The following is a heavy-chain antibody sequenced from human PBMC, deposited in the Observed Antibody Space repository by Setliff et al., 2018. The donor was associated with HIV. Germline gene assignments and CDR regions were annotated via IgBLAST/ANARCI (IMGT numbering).Heavy chain of an antibody. Sequence: TGGSLRLSGGASGVSFSRYSMNWVRQAPGKGLEWVLYIGPSSAIIYYPDSVTGRFTTSRDNARNSLYLEMNSLRADDTAVYYCARDFSGSSCSSGYGYFDHWGQGTLVTVSS. J-gene: IGHJ4*02. D-gene: IGHD2-15*01. CDR1: GVSFSRYS. V-gene: IGHV3-48*01. CDR2: IGPSSAII. CDR3: ARDFSGSSCSSGYGYFDH.